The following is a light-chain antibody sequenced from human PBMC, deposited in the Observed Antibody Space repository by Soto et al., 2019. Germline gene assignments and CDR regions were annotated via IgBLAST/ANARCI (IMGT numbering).Light chain of an antibody. CDR2: EVS. CDR1: SSDVGGYNY. Sequence: LTQPASVSGSPGQSITISCTGTSSDVGGYNYVSWYQQHPGKAPKLMIYEVSNRPSGVSNRFSGSKSGNTASLTISGLQAEDEADYYCSSYTSSSTLVFGGGTKVTVL. V-gene: IGLV2-14*01. J-gene: IGLJ2*01. CDR3: SSYTSSSTLV.